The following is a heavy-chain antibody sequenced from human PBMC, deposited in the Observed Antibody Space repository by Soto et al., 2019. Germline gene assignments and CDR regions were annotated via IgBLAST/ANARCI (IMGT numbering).Heavy chain of an antibody. CDR3: TAAVWGWFDP. J-gene: IGHJ5*02. CDR2: IKKKTDGGTT. CDR1: GSTFSDVW. V-gene: IGHV3-15*01. Sequence: SLRLSCEASGSTFSDVWMTWVRQAPGKGLEWVGRIKKKTDGGTTHYAASVKGRFTISRDDSKSTLYLQMNSLKIEDRAVYYCTAAVWGWFDPWGQGTLVTVSS. D-gene: IGHD3-16*01.